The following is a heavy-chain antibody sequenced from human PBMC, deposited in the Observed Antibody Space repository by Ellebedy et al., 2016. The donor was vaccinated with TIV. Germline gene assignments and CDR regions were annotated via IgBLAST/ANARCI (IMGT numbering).Heavy chain of an antibody. CDR2: IYSGGST. V-gene: IGHV3-53*05. D-gene: IGHD1-26*01. CDR3: AQTIVGTT. J-gene: IGHJ4*02. Sequence: GESLKISCAASGFTVSSNYMSWVRQAPGKGLEWVSVIYSGGSTYYADSVKGRFTISRDNSKNTLWLQMDSLRLEDTAVYYCAQTIVGTTWGQGALVTVSS. CDR1: GFTVSSNY.